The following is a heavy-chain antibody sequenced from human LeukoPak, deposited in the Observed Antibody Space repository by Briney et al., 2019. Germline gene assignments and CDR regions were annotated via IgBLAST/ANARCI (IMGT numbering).Heavy chain of an antibody. V-gene: IGHV3-7*03. Sequence: GGSLRLSCTASGFTFSSYWMTWVRQAPGKGLEWVANIKQDGSEKYYVDSVKGRFTISRDNAKTSLYLQMNSLRAEDTAVYYRARANKGIVVYYYYYGMDVWGKGTTVTVSS. CDR1: GFTFSSYW. J-gene: IGHJ6*04. D-gene: IGHD6-19*01. CDR3: ARANKGIVVYYYYYGMDV. CDR2: IKQDGSEK.